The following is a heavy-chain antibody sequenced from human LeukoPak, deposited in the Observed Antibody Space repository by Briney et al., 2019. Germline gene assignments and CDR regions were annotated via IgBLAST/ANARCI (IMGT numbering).Heavy chain of an antibody. Sequence: GGSLRLSCAASGFTFSSYWMSWVRQAPGKGLEWVANIKQDGSEKYYVDSVKGRFTISRDNAKNSLYLQMNSLRAEDTAVYYCAREQYYYDTIGYYYAFDYWGQGTLVTVSS. V-gene: IGHV3-7*01. D-gene: IGHD3-22*01. CDR2: IKQDGSEK. CDR1: GFTFSSYW. CDR3: AREQYYYDTIGYYYAFDY. J-gene: IGHJ4*02.